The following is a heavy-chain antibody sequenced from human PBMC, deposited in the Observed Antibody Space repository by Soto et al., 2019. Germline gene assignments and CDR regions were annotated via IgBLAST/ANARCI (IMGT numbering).Heavy chain of an antibody. CDR2: IYYSGST. J-gene: IGHJ4*02. CDR1: GGSISSGGYY. D-gene: IGHD1-26*01. CDR3: ARDKGPLSVTPYYFDY. Sequence: SETLSLTCTVSGGSISSGGYYWSWIRQHPGKGLEWIGYIYYSGSTYYNPSLKSRVTISVDTSKNQFSLKLSSVTAADTAVYYCARDKGPLSVTPYYFDYWGQGTLVTVSS. V-gene: IGHV4-31*03.